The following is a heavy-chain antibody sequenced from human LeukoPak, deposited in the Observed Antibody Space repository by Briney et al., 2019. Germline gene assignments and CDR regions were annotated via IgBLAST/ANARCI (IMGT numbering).Heavy chain of an antibody. V-gene: IGHV4-34*01. Sequence: PSETLSLPCAVYGGSFSGYYWSWIRQPPGKGLEWIGEIDHSGSTNYNPSLKSRVTISVDTSKNQFSLKLSSVTAADTAVYYCARGRLLWFGELSPTYFQHWGQGTLVTVSS. J-gene: IGHJ1*01. CDR2: IDHSGST. CDR3: ARGRLLWFGELSPTYFQH. CDR1: GGSFSGYY. D-gene: IGHD3-10*01.